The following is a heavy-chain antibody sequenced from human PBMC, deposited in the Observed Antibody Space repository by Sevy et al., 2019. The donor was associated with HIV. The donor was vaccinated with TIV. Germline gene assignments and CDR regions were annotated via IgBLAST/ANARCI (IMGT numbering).Heavy chain of an antibody. J-gene: IGHJ4*02. Sequence: GGSLRLSCAASGFTFSTSTMNWVRRAPGKGLEWVSLLTSSGSYIVYADSVKGRCTISRDNAKNSVFLQMNSLRVEDTAVYYCVRDGWNYWGQGTLVTVSS. D-gene: IGHD2-15*01. CDR1: GFTFSTST. CDR3: VRDGWNY. V-gene: IGHV3-21*01. CDR2: LTSSGSYI.